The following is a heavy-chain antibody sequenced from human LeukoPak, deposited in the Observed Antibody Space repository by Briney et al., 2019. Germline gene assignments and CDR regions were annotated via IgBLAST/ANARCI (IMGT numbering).Heavy chain of an antibody. CDR2: IYYTGRT. V-gene: IGHV4-39*01. J-gene: IGHJ4*02. D-gene: IGHD3-22*01. CDR3: ARLYYYDSSGPPL. CDR1: GGSTSSSSYY. Sequence: SETLSLTCTVSGGSTSSSSYYWGWICQPPGKGLEWIGNIYYTGRTYYNPSLKSRVTISVDTSKNQFSLKLSSVSAADTAVYYCARLYYYDSSGPPLWGQGTLVTVSS.